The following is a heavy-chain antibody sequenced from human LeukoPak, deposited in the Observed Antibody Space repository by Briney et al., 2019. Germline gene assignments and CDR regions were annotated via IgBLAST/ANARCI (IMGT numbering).Heavy chain of an antibody. Sequence: GSLRLSCAASGFTFSSYWMSWVRQAPGKGLEWVANIKQDGSDKYYVDSVKGRFTISRDNAKNSLYLQMNSLRAEDTAVYYCARDSSGYYDDAFDTWGQGTMVTVSS. D-gene: IGHD3-22*01. J-gene: IGHJ3*02. CDR2: IKQDGSDK. CDR1: GFTFSSYW. V-gene: IGHV3-7*01. CDR3: ARDSSGYYDDAFDT.